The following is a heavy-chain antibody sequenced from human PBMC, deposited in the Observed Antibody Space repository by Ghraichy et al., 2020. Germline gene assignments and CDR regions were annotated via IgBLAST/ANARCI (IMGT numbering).Heavy chain of an antibody. Sequence: SETLSLTCTVSGGSISSYYWSWIRQPPGKGLEWIGYIYYSGSTNYNPSLKSRVTISVDTSKNQFSLKLSSVTAADTAVYYCARGAGYSYVLDYWGQGTLVTVSS. D-gene: IGHD5-18*01. CDR1: GGSISSYY. J-gene: IGHJ4*02. CDR3: ARGAGYSYVLDY. CDR2: IYYSGST. V-gene: IGHV4-59*01.